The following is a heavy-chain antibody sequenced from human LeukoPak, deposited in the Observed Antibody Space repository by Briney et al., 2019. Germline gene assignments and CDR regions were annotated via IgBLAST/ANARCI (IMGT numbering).Heavy chain of an antibody. CDR1: GGSFSGYY. Sequence: PSETLSLTCAVYGGSFSGYYWSWIRQPPGKGLEWIGSIYYSGSTYYNPSLKSRVTISVDTSKNQFSLKLSSVTAADTAVYYCASLKEVYSYENWFDPWGQGTLVTVSS. V-gene: IGHV4-34*01. CDR3: ASLKEVYSYENWFDP. J-gene: IGHJ5*02. CDR2: IYYSGST. D-gene: IGHD5-18*01.